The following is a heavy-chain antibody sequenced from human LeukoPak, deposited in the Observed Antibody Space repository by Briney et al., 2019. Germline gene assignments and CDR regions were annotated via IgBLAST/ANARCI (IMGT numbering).Heavy chain of an antibody. D-gene: IGHD3-16*01. J-gene: IGHJ5*02. CDR1: GFTFSDYY. V-gene: IGHV3-11*04. CDR2: ISSSGSNI. CDR3: ARDRGINWFDP. Sequence: GGSLRLSCAASGFTFSDYYMSWIRQAPGKGLEWVSYISSSGSNIYYPDSVKGRFTISRDNAENSLYLQMNSLRAEDTAVYYCARDRGINWFDPWGQGTLVAVSS.